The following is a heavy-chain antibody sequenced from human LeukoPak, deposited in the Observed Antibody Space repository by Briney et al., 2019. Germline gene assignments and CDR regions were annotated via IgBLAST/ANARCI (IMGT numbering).Heavy chain of an antibody. J-gene: IGHJ4*02. V-gene: IGHV3-23*01. CDR3: AKGFYVWGSYRYDSPFDY. CDR1: GFTFSSYA. Sequence: RPGVSLRLSCAASGFTFSSYAMSWVRQAPGKGLEWVSAISGSGGSTYYADSVKGRFTISRDNSKNTLYLQMNSLRAEDTAVYYCAKGFYVWGSYRYDSPFDYWGQGTLATVSS. D-gene: IGHD3-16*02. CDR2: ISGSGGST.